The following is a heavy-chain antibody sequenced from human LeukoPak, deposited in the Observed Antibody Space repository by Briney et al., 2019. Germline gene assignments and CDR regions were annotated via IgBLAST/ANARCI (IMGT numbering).Heavy chain of an antibody. D-gene: IGHD3-22*01. V-gene: IGHV3-30*02. J-gene: IGHJ4*02. CDR2: IRYDGSNK. Sequence: GGSLRLSCAASGFTFSSYGMHWVRQAPGRGLEWVAFIRYDGSNKYYADSVKGRFTISRDSSKNTLYLQMNSLRAEDTAVYYCAKDHLYYDSSGYLDYWGQGTLVTVSS. CDR1: GFTFSSYG. CDR3: AKDHLYYDSSGYLDY.